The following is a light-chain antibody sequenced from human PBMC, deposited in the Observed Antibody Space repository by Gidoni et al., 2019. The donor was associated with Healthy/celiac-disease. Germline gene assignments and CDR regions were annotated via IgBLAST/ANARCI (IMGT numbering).Light chain of an antibody. J-gene: IGLJ2*01. Sequence: SYELTQPPSVSVSPGQTASITCSGDKLGDKYACWYQQKPGQSPVLVIYQDGKRPSGIPERFSGTNYGNTAALTISGTQAMDETDYCCQAWDSSTVVYGGGTKLTVL. CDR2: QDG. CDR1: KLGDKY. V-gene: IGLV3-1*01. CDR3: QAWDSSTVV.